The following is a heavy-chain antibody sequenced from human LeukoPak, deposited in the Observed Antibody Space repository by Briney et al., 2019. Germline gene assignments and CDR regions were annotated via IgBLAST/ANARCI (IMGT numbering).Heavy chain of an antibody. J-gene: IGHJ6*02. CDR2: IWYDGTNK. V-gene: IGHV3-33*01. CDR3: ARVYSNSPEYGMDV. CDR1: GFSFSSYG. D-gene: IGHD2/OR15-2a*01. Sequence: GVTLRLSCAASGFSFSSYGMHWVRQAVGEGLEWVAVIWYDGTNKYYADSVKGRFTISRDNSKNTLYLQMNSLRAEDTAVYYCARVYSNSPEYGMDVWGQGTTVTVSS.